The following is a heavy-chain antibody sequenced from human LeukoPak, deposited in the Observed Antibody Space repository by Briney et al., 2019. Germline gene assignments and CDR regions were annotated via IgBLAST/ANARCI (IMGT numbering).Heavy chain of an antibody. CDR3: ARDQNYDFWSGPKTLEY. Sequence: ASVKVSCKASGYTFTGYYMLWVRQAPGQGLEWMGWINPNSGDTNYAQKFQGRVTLTSDTAISTAYMELSRLRSDDTAVYYCARDQNYDFWSGPKTLEYWGQGTLVTVSS. J-gene: IGHJ4*02. V-gene: IGHV1-2*02. D-gene: IGHD3-3*01. CDR1: GYTFTGYY. CDR2: INPNSGDT.